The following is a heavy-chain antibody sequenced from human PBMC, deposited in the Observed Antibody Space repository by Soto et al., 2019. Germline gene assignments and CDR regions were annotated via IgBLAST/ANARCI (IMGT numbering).Heavy chain of an antibody. CDR1: GGSISSGGYY. CDR3: AIVLNGDNYYYYYYMDV. CDR2: IYYNGST. V-gene: IGHV4-31*03. D-gene: IGHD4-17*01. J-gene: IGHJ6*03. Sequence: PSETLSLTCTVSGGSISSGGYYWSWIRQHPGKGMEWIGYIYYNGSTYYKPSLKSRVTISVDTSKNQFSLKLSSVTAADTAVYFCAIVLNGDNYYYYYYMDVWGKGTTVTVSS.